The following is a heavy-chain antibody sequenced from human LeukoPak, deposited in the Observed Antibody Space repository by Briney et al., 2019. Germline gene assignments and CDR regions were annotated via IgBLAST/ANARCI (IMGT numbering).Heavy chain of an antibody. CDR1: GGSFRNYY. Sequence: PSETLSLTCAVYGGSFRNYYWSWIRQPPGKGLEWIGGINHSGSTKYNPSLKSRVTISVDRSKNQFSLKLRSVTAADTAVYYCARIANVDMAMVNFDYWGQGTLVTVSS. CDR3: ARIANVDMAMVNFDY. V-gene: IGHV4-34*01. J-gene: IGHJ4*02. D-gene: IGHD5-18*01. CDR2: INHSGST.